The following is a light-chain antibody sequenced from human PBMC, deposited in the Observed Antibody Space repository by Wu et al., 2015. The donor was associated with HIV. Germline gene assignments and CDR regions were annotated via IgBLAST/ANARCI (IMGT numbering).Light chain of an antibody. CDR3: QKYNSAPWT. CDR1: QGIRNY. CDR2: AAS. Sequence: DIQMTQSPSSLSASVGDRVTITCRASQGIRNYLAWYQQKPGKVPMLLIYAASSLQSGVPSRLSGSGSGTDFTLTISSLQPEDVASYYCQKYNSAPWTFGQGTKVEIK. V-gene: IGKV1-27*01. J-gene: IGKJ1*01.